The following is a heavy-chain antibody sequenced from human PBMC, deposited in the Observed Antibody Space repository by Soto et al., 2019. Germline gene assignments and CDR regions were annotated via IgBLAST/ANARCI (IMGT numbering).Heavy chain of an antibody. D-gene: IGHD1-20*01. V-gene: IGHV3-11*01. CDR3: ARANNWNEFDY. J-gene: IGHJ4*02. Sequence: QVQLVESGGGLGNPGGSLRLSCAASGFTFSDYYMSWIRQAPGKGLEWVSHIHSSGATIYYADSVKGRFTISRDNAKNSLYLQMNSLRAEDTAVYYCARANNWNEFDYWGQGTLVTVSS. CDR2: IHSSGATI. CDR1: GFTFSDYY.